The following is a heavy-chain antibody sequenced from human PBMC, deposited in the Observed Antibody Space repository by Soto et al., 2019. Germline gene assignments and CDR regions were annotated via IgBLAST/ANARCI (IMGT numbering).Heavy chain of an antibody. J-gene: IGHJ4*02. CDR3: ARAPNYYGSGSYFDY. D-gene: IGHD3-10*01. Sequence: ASVKVSCKASGGTFSSYAISWVRQAPGQGLEWMGGIIPIFGTANYAQKFQGRVTITADESTGTAYMELSSLRSEDTAVYYCARAPNYYGSGSYFDYWGQGTLVTVSS. CDR2: IIPIFGTA. CDR1: GGTFSSYA. V-gene: IGHV1-69*13.